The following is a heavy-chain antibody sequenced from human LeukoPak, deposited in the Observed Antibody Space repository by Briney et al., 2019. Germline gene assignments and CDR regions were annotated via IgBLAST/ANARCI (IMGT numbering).Heavy chain of an antibody. J-gene: IGHJ4*02. CDR1: GYTFTGYY. CDR2: INPNSGGT. CDR3: ARESSTGLSSFDY. V-gene: IGHV1-2*02. Sequence: ASVKVSCKASGYTFTGYYMHWVRQAPGQGLEWMGWINPNSGGTNYAQKFQGRVTMTRDTSISTAYMELSRLRSDDTAVYYCARESSTGLSSFDYWGQGTLVTVSS.